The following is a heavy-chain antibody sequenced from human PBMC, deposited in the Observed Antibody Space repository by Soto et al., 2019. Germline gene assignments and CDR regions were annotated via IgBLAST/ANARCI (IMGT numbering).Heavy chain of an antibody. V-gene: IGHV1-3*01. CDR1: GYTFTSYA. CDR3: ARGPLVVLNYFES. CDR2: IFPLTDIT. J-gene: IGHJ4*02. Sequence: ASVKVSCKASGYTFTSYAMHWVRQAPGQGLEWMGWIFPLTDITNYAQKFQARLTISADTSASTAYMELSSLTSDDTAMYFCARGPLVVLNYFESWGQGTLVTVSS.